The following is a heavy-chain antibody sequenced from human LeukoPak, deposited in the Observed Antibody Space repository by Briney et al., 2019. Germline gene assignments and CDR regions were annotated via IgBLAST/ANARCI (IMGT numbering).Heavy chain of an antibody. D-gene: IGHD6-19*01. V-gene: IGHV3-7*03. Sequence: GGSLRLSCAASGFTFNIYWMNWVRQAPGKGLEWVANIEQDGSEKYYVDSVKGRFTISRDNAKNSLYLQMNSLRAEDTAVYYCARVVAGPIDHWGQGTLVTVSS. CDR1: GFTFNIYW. J-gene: IGHJ4*02. CDR2: IEQDGSEK. CDR3: ARVVAGPIDH.